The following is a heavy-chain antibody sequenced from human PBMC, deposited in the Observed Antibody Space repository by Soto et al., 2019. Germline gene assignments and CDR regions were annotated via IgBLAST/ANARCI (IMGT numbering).Heavy chain of an antibody. CDR2: IGSGSSAT. J-gene: IGHJ4*02. Sequence: GGSLRLSWGASGVACRNYGGNRVRQAPGERPEWPSYIGSGSSATYYTDSVKDRFTIPRDDAKNSLYLRMNSLTDEDTAVYYCPRAAPPGYDCWGQGTLVTVSS. V-gene: IGHV3-48*02. CDR1: GVACRNYG. CDR3: PRAAPPGYDC. D-gene: IGHD3-9*01.